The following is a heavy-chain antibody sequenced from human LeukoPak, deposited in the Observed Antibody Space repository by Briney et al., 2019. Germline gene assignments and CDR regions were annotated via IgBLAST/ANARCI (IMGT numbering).Heavy chain of an antibody. CDR3: AKDLVRGSYALEAYDY. J-gene: IGHJ4*02. CDR2: ISGSGGST. CDR1: GFTFSSYA. Sequence: GGSLRLSCAASGFTFSSYAMSWVRQAPGKGLEWVSAISGSGGSTYYADSVKGRFTISRDNSKNTLYLQMNSLRAEDTAVYYCAKDLVRGSYALEAYDYWGQGTLVTVSS. D-gene: IGHD2-2*01. V-gene: IGHV3-23*01.